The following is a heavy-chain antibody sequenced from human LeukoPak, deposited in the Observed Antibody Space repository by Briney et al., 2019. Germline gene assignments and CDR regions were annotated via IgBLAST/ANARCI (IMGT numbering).Heavy chain of an antibody. D-gene: IGHD1-26*01. V-gene: IGHV3-43*01. J-gene: IGHJ4*02. CDR1: GFTFDDYI. CDR2: ITWDGGST. Sequence: GGSLRLSCAASGFTFDDYIMHWVRQAPGKGLEWVSLITWDGGSTYYADSVKGRFTISRDNSKNSLYLQMNSLTTEDTALYYCAAGIRRSYIFDFWGQGTLVTVSS. CDR3: AAGIRRSYIFDF.